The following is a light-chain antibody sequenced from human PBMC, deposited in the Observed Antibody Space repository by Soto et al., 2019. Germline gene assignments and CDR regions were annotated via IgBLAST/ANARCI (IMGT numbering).Light chain of an antibody. V-gene: IGKV1-5*03. CDR2: KAS. J-gene: IGKJ1*01. Sequence: DIQMPQSPSTLFASLGDRVTIPCRASDNINTWVAWYQQKPGKAPNLLIYKASTLETGVPSRFTGSVSRTEVTLTISSLEDEDVATYYCQHSNSYSRTFGQGTKVDIK. CDR3: QHSNSYSRT. CDR1: DNINTW.